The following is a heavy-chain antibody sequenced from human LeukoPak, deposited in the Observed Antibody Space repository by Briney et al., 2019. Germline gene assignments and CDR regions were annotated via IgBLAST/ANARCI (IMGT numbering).Heavy chain of an antibody. CDR1: GFTFSSYA. J-gene: IGHJ4*02. CDR2: ISGSGFT. V-gene: IGHV3-23*01. Sequence: GGSLRLSCAASGFTFSSYAMSWVRQAPGKGLEWVSAISGSGFTYYADSVKGRFTISRDNSKYTLYLQMNSLRAEDTAVYYCARGLYSSSPWGQGTLVTVSS. CDR3: ARGLYSSSP. D-gene: IGHD6-6*01.